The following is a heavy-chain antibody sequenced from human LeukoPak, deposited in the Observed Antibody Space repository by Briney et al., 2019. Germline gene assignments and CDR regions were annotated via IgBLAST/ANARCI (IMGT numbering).Heavy chain of an antibody. D-gene: IGHD3-16*01. CDR2: IYSYGTT. V-gene: IGHV3-53*01. J-gene: IGHJ4*02. CDR3: ARALGASRFDY. CDR1: GFTVSSNY. Sequence: GGSLRLSCAASGFTVSSNYMTWVRQAPGKGLEWVSVIYSYGTTYYADSVKGRFTISRDNSKNTLYLQMNSLRAENTAVYYCARALGASRFDYWGQGTLVTVSS.